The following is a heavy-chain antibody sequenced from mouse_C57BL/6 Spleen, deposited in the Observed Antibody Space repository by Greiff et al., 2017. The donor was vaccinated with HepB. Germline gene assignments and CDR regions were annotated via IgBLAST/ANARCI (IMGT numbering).Heavy chain of an antibody. CDR1: GYTFTDYY. J-gene: IGHJ1*03. Sequence: VQLQQSGPELVKPGASVKISCKASGYTFTDYYMNWVKQSHGKSLEWIGDINPNNGGTSYNQKFKGKATLTVDKSSSTAYMELRSLTSEDSAVYYCARWGGSSYHWYFDVWGTGTTVTVSS. CDR3: ARWGGSSYHWYFDV. CDR2: INPNNGGT. D-gene: IGHD1-1*01. V-gene: IGHV1-26*01.